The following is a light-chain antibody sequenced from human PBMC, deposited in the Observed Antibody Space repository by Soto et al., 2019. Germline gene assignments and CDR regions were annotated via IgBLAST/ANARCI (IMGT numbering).Light chain of an antibody. J-gene: IGLJ1*01. CDR3: CSYAGSTTYV. CDR2: EGT. Sequence: LTQPASVSGSPGQSITISCTGTSRDVGSYDLVSWYQHHPGKAPKLMIYEGTKRPSGVSNRFSGSKSGNTASLAISGLQAEDEADYYCCSYAGSTTYVFGTGTKVTVL. CDR1: SRDVGSYDL. V-gene: IGLV2-23*01.